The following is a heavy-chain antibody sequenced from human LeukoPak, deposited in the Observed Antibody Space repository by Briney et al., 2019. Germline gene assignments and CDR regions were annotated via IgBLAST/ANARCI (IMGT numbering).Heavy chain of an antibody. CDR3: ARDLVGDYCDSSCYYYAN. CDR1: GFTFNNYW. V-gene: IGHV3-74*01. J-gene: IGHJ4*02. Sequence: GGSLRLSCAASGFTFNNYWMHWVRQAPGKGLVWVSRIHSDGSATSYADSVKGRFTISRDNAKNTLYLQMNTLRAEDTAVYFCARDLVGDYCDSSCYYYANWGQGTLVTVSS. CDR2: IHSDGSAT. D-gene: IGHD3-22*01.